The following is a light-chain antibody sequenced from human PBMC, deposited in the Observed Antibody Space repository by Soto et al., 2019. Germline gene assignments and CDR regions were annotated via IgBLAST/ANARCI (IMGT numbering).Light chain of an antibody. Sequence: EIVMTQSPATLSLSPGERATLSCRASQAVNTRLAWYRHKPGQAPRLLIYLTSNRAAGIPARFSGSGSGTDFTLTISDVEPEDFAVYYCHQRQSWPRTFGQGTKVDIK. V-gene: IGKV3-11*01. CDR3: HQRQSWPRT. CDR1: QAVNTR. J-gene: IGKJ1*01. CDR2: LTS.